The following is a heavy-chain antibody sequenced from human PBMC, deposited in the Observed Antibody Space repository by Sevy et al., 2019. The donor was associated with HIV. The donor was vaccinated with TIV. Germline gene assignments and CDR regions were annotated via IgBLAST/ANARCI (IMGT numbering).Heavy chain of an antibody. V-gene: IGHV3-7*01. CDR3: AHETFGRFES. CDR2: IKADGGDK. D-gene: IGHD3-16*01. Sequence: GGSLRLSCAASGFTFSANWMNWVRQAPGKGLEWVANIKADGGDKNYVDSVEGRFTISRENAKNLLFLKMNSLRVEDRAVYYWAHETFGRFESWGQGTLVTVSS. CDR1: GFTFSANW. J-gene: IGHJ4*02.